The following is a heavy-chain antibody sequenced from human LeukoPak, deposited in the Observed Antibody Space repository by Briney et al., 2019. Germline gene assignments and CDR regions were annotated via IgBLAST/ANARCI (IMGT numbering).Heavy chain of an antibody. D-gene: IGHD3-10*01. V-gene: IGHV4-34*01. Sequence: SETLSLTCAVYGGSFSGYYWSWIRPPPGKGLEGIGEINHSGGTNYNPSLKSRVTISVDTSKSQFSLKLSSVTAADTAVYYCAGVKSYGSGRPFDYWGQGTLVTVSS. CDR2: INHSGGT. CDR1: GGSFSGYY. J-gene: IGHJ4*02. CDR3: AGVKSYGSGRPFDY.